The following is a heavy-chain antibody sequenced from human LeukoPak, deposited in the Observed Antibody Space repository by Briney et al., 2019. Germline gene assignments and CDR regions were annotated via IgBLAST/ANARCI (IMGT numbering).Heavy chain of an antibody. V-gene: IGHV3-7*01. CDR2: IKDDGSQK. J-gene: IGHJ4*02. CDR1: RFTFSSDW. D-gene: IGHD1-1*01. CDR3: ARRNAGTTWSFDS. Sequence: GGSLRLSCAGSRFTFSSDWMSWVRQAPGTGLEWVANIKDDGSQKNYIDSVRGRFTISRDNAKASVFLQMNSLSFDDTAVYYCARRNAGTTWSFDSWGQGTLVTVSS.